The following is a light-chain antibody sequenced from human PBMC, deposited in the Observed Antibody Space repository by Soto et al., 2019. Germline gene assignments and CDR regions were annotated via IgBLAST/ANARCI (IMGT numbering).Light chain of an antibody. J-gene: IGKJ1*01. CDR3: QQNKEWPGT. Sequence: EIVMTQSPATLSVSPGEGATLSCRASQSVSSYLAWFQQKPGQAPRLLIYDASTRATGIPVRFSGSGSGTEFPLTISSLQSEDFGVYYCQQNKEWPGTFGQGTKVEIK. CDR1: QSVSSY. CDR2: DAS. V-gene: IGKV3-15*01.